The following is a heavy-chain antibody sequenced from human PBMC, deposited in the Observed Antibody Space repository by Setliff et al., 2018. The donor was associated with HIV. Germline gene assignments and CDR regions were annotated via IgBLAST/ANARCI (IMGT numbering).Heavy chain of an antibody. CDR1: GGSVSGYK. J-gene: IGHJ4*02. D-gene: IGHD3-10*01. CDR2: VYNSGST. Sequence: PSETLSLTCIVSGGSVSGYKWNWVRQPAGKGLEWIGRVYNSGSTNYNPSLKSRVTMSVDTSKNQFSLKLSSVTAADTAVYYCARSIGTVRGITEFDYWGQGTLVTVSS. CDR3: ARSIGTVRGITEFDY. V-gene: IGHV4-4*07.